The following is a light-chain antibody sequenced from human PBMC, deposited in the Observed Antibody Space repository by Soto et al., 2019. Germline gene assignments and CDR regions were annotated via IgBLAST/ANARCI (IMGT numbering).Light chain of an antibody. CDR3: QQSYSTPQP. Sequence: IHMTHSPSSLSESPGHSFTITVRASQGITTYLNWYQQKPGKAPKLLINDASSLQSGVPSRFSGSGSATDFTLTISGLQPEDFATYYCQQSYSTPQPFGQGTRLEIK. CDR2: DAS. V-gene: IGKV1-39*01. CDR1: QGITTY. J-gene: IGKJ5*01.